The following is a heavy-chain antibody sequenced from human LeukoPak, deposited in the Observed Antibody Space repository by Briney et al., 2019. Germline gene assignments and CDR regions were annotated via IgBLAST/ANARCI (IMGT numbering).Heavy chain of an antibody. Sequence: PGRSLRLSCAASGFTFSSYGMHWVRQAPGKGLEWVAVISYDGSNKYYADSVKGRFTISRDNSKNTLYLQMNSLRAEDTAVYYCAKESRGSYGPGHPDYWGQGTLVTVSS. J-gene: IGHJ4*02. CDR3: AKESRGSYGPGHPDY. V-gene: IGHV3-30*18. CDR2: ISYDGSNK. D-gene: IGHD5-18*01. CDR1: GFTFSSYG.